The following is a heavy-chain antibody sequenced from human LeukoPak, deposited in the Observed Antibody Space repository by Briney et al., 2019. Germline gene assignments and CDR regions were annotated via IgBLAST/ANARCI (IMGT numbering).Heavy chain of an antibody. J-gene: IGHJ6*02. D-gene: IGHD6-19*01. CDR3: AREGNSGWSADYYGMDV. CDR1: GYTFTSYD. Sequence: ASVKVSCKASGYTFTSYDINWVRQATGQGLEWMGWMNPNSGNTGYAQKFQGRATMTRNTSISTAYMELSSLRSDDTAMYYCAREGNSGWSADYYGMDVWGQGTTVTVSS. V-gene: IGHV1-8*01. CDR2: MNPNSGNT.